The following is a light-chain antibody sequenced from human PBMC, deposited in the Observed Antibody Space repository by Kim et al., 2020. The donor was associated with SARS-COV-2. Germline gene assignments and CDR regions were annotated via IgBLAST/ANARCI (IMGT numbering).Light chain of an antibody. CDR3: QQYAGSPPT. CDR2: GIS. J-gene: IGKJ1*01. Sequence: EIVLTQSPGTLSLSPGERATLSCRASQSVSSIYLAWYQQKPGQTPRLIIYGISTRATGIPDRFSGSGSGTDFTLTISRLEPEDFAVYYCQQYAGSPPTFGQGTKVEIK. V-gene: IGKV3-20*01. CDR1: QSVSSIY.